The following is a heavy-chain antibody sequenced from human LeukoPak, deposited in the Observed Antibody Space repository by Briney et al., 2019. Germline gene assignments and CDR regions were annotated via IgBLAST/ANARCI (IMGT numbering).Heavy chain of an antibody. Sequence: PGGSLRLSCAASRFTFSSYAMHWVRQAPGKGLEYVSAISSNGGTTSYANSVKGRFTISRDNSKNTLYLQMGSLRAEDMAVYYCARGVPPPDYWGHGSLVTVSS. CDR3: ARGVPPPDY. CDR1: RFTFSSYA. V-gene: IGHV3-64*01. D-gene: IGHD3-3*01. CDR2: ISSNGGTT. J-gene: IGHJ4*01.